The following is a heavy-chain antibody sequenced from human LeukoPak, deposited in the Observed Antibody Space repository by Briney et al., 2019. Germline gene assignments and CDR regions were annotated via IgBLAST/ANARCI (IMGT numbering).Heavy chain of an antibody. D-gene: IGHD4-11*01. Sequence: GGSLRLSCAASGFDFSSNWMHWVRHAPGKGLVWVSRINTDGSSTNYADSVTGRFTISRDNAENTLYLQMNSLRAEDTAIYYCVKDMAGNYDYWGQGTLVTVSS. CDR3: VKDMAGNYDY. J-gene: IGHJ4*02. CDR1: GFDFSSNW. V-gene: IGHV3-74*01. CDR2: INTDGSST.